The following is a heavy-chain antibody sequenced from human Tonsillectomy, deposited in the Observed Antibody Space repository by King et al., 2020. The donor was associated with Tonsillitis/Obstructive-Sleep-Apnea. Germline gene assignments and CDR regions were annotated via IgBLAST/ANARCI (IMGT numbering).Heavy chain of an antibody. Sequence: QLVQSGAEVKKPGSSVKVSCKASGGTFSSYAISWVRQAPGQGLEWMGGIIPILGIANYAQKFQGRVTITADKFTSTAYMELSSLRSEDTAVYYCASAVLGYCSSTSCYLNWFDPWGQGTLVTVSS. D-gene: IGHD2-2*01. CDR2: IIPILGIA. V-gene: IGHV1-69*10. CDR1: GGTFSSYA. CDR3: ASAVLGYCSSTSCYLNWFDP. J-gene: IGHJ5*02.